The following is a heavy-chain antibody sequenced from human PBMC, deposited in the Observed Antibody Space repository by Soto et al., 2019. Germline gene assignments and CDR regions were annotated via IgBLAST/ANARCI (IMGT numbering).Heavy chain of an antibody. J-gene: IGHJ4*02. CDR2: INHSGST. CDR3: ARGRYSSSWYLAITYFDY. Sequence: QVQLQQWGAGLLKPSETLSLTCAVYGVSFSGYYWSWIRQPPGKGLEWIGEINHSGSTNYNPSLKSRVTISVDTSKNQFSLKLSSVTAADTAVYYCARGRYSSSWYLAITYFDYWGQGTLVTVSS. V-gene: IGHV4-34*01. CDR1: GVSFSGYY. D-gene: IGHD6-13*01.